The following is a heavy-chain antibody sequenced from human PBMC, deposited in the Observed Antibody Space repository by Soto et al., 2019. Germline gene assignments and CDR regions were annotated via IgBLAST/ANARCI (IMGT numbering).Heavy chain of an antibody. CDR3: ARESQWLIDY. Sequence: QVQLVQSGAEVKKPGASVKVSCKASGYTFTSYDINWVRQATGQGLAWMGWMNTNSGNTGYAQKFQGRVTMTRNTSISTAYMELRSLRSEETAVYYCARESQWLIDYWGQGTLVTVSS. CDR1: GYTFTSYD. CDR2: MNTNSGNT. D-gene: IGHD6-19*01. V-gene: IGHV1-8*01. J-gene: IGHJ4*02.